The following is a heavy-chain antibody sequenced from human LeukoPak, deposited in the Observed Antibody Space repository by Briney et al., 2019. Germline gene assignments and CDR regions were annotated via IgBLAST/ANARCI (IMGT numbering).Heavy chain of an antibody. CDR3: AMVRGEGPHQSLDFGY. Sequence: ASLKVSCKASGYTFTSYDINWVRQATGQGLEWMGWMNPNRGNTGYAQKFQGRVTITRNTSISTAYMELSSLRSEDTAVYYCAMVRGEGPHQSLDFGYWGQGTLVTVSS. CDR2: MNPNRGNT. V-gene: IGHV1-8*03. D-gene: IGHD3-10*01. CDR1: GYTFTSYD. J-gene: IGHJ4*02.